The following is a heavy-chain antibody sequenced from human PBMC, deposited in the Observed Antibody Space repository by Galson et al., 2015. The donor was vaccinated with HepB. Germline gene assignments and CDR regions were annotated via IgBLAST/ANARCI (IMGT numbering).Heavy chain of an antibody. Sequence: SLRLSCAASGFTFGDYAMSWFRQAPGKGLEWVGFIRSKAYGGTTEYAASVKGRFTISRDDSKSIAYLQMNSLKTEDTAVYYCTRDVWESWGDYYGMDVWGQGTTVTVSS. CDR1: GFTFGDYA. V-gene: IGHV3-49*03. J-gene: IGHJ6*02. CDR3: TRDVWESWGDYYGMDV. CDR2: IRSKAYGGTT. D-gene: IGHD3-16*01.